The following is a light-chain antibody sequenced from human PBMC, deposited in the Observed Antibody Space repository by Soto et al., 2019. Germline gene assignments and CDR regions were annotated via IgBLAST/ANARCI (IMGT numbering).Light chain of an antibody. CDR2: GAS. Sequence: EIVLTQSPGTLSLSPGERATLSCRASQSVNSNYLAWYQQKPGQAPRLLIYGASSRATGIPDRFSGSGTGTDFSLTISRLEPEDFAVFYCQQYGSSPWTFGQGTKVEIK. CDR1: QSVNSNY. V-gene: IGKV3-20*01. J-gene: IGKJ1*01. CDR3: QQYGSSPWT.